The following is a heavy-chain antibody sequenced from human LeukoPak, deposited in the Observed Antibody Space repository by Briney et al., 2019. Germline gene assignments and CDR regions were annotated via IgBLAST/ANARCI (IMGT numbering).Heavy chain of an antibody. CDR2: IYNSGSH. J-gene: IGHJ3*02. CDR1: GGSISSYY. Sequence: SETLSLKCTVSGGSISSYYWSWIRQPPGKGLEWIGYIYNSGSHKYNPSLKSRVPQPEETSKKHFSLKLNSVAAADTAGFYCAGEFGPDDAFDIGGQGTMLTVSS. D-gene: IGHD1-14*01. CDR3: AGEFGPDDAFDI. V-gene: IGHV4-59*01.